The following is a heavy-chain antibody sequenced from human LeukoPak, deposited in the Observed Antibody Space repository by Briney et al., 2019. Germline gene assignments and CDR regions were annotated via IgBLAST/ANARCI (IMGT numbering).Heavy chain of an antibody. CDR2: IIPILGIA. D-gene: IGHD3-3*01. Sequence: SVKVSCKASGGTFSSYTISWVRQAPGQGLEWMGRIIPILGIANYTQKFQGRVTITADKSTSTAYMELSSLRSEDTAVYYCARDSAIFGVVSHFDYWGQGTLVTVSS. CDR3: ARDSAIFGVVSHFDY. CDR1: GGTFSSYT. J-gene: IGHJ4*02. V-gene: IGHV1-69*04.